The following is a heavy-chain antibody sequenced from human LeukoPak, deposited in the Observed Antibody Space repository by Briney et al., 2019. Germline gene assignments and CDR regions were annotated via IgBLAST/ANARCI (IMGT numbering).Heavy chain of an antibody. J-gene: IGHJ4*02. D-gene: IGHD6-19*01. CDR3: ARQRGSGCLDY. Sequence: GGSLRLSCAASRFTLSSYWMSWVRQAPGKGLEWVANIKQDRSETYYVDSVKGRFTISRDNAKNSLSLQMNSLRAEDTAVYYCARQRGSGCLDYWGQGTLVTVSS. CDR1: RFTLSSYW. V-gene: IGHV3-7*01. CDR2: IKQDRSET.